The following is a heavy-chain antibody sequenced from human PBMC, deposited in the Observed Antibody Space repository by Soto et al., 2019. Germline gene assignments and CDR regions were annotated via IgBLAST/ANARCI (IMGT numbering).Heavy chain of an antibody. Sequence: PGGSLRLSCAASGFTFSSHGMHWVRQAPGKGLEWVAVISYDGSNKYYADSVKVRFTISRDNSKNTLYLQMNRLRAEDKAVYYCAKEELYYCYGIDVWGQGTMVTVSS. CDR3: AKEELYYCYGIDV. J-gene: IGHJ6*02. D-gene: IGHD1-7*01. V-gene: IGHV3-30*18. CDR1: GFTFSSHG. CDR2: ISYDGSNK.